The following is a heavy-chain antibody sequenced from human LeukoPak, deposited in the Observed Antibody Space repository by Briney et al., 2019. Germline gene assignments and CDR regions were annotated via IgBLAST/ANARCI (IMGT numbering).Heavy chain of an antibody. Sequence: SVKVSCKASGGTFSSYAISWVRQAPGQGLEWLGGIIPIFGTANYAQKFQGRVTITADESTRTAYMELSSLRSEDTAVYYCAREDGVGTASYFDYWGQGTLVTVSS. CDR2: IIPIFGTA. CDR1: GGTFSSYA. CDR3: AREDGVGTASYFDY. D-gene: IGHD5-18*01. J-gene: IGHJ4*02. V-gene: IGHV1-69*01.